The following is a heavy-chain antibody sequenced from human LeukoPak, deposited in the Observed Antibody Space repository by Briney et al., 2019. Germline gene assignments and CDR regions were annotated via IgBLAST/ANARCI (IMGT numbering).Heavy chain of an antibody. CDR2: INHSGST. Sequence: PSETLSLTCAVYGGSFCGYYWSWIRQPPGKGLEWIGEINHSGSTNYNPSLKSRVTISVDTSKNKFSLKLSSVTAADTAVYYCARCSVGATHFDYWGQGTLVTVSS. J-gene: IGHJ4*02. D-gene: IGHD1-26*01. CDR3: ARCSVGATHFDY. V-gene: IGHV4-34*01. CDR1: GGSFCGYY.